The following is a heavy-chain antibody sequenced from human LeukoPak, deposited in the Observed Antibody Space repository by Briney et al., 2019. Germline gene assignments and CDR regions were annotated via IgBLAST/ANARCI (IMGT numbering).Heavy chain of an antibody. D-gene: IGHD3-3*01. J-gene: IGHJ4*02. CDR3: AKAVDFWSGYFDY. CDR1: GFTFDDYA. V-gene: IGHV3-9*01. CDR2: ISWNSGSI. Sequence: GRSLRLSCAASGFTFDDYAMHWVRQALGKGLEWVSGISWNSGSIGYADSVKGRFTISRDNAKNSLYLQMNSLRAEDTALYYCAKAVDFWSGYFDYWGQGTLVTVSS.